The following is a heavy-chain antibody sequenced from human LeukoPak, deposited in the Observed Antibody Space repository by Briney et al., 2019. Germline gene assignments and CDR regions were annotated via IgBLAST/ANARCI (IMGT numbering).Heavy chain of an antibody. D-gene: IGHD5-18*01. CDR2: MNPNSGNT. V-gene: IGHV1-8*01. CDR3: ARGRLLYSYGYEYYFDY. Sequence: ASVKVSCKASGYTFTSYDINWVRRATGQGLEWMGWMNPNSGNTGYAQKFQGRVTMTRNTSISTAYMELSSLRSEDTAVYYCARGRLLYSYGYEYYFDYWAQGTLVTVSS. J-gene: IGHJ4*02. CDR1: GYTFTSYD.